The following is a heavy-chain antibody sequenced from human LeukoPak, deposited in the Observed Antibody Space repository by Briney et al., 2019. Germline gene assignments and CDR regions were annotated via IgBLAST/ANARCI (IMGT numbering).Heavy chain of an antibody. CDR2: IIPIFGIA. Sequence: ASVKVSCKASGGTFSSYAISWVRQAPGQGLEWMGRIIPIFGIANYAQKFQGRVTITAGKSTSTAYMELSSLRSEDTAVYYCATEGLRWLQFVYWGQGTLVTVSS. D-gene: IGHD5-24*01. CDR1: GGTFSSYA. V-gene: IGHV1-69*04. CDR3: ATEGLRWLQFVY. J-gene: IGHJ4*02.